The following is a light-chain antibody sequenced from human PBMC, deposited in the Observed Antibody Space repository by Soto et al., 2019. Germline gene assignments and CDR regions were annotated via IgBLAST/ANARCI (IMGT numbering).Light chain of an antibody. V-gene: IGLV2-14*01. J-gene: IGLJ1*01. CDR3: SSYTSSSTDG. CDR1: SSDVGGYNY. CDR2: DVS. Sequence: QSARTQPASVSGSPGQSITISCTGTSSDVGGYNYVSWYQQHPGKAHKLMIYDVSNRPSGVSNRFSGSKSGNTAPQTITRFQAEDEADYYGSSYTSSSTDGFGTGTKVTVL.